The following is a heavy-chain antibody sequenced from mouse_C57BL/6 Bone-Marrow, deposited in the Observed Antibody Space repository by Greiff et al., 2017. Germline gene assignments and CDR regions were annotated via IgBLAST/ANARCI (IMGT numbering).Heavy chain of an antibody. J-gene: IGHJ1*03. Sequence: VQLQQSGAELVRPGASVTLSCTASGFNIKDAYMHWVKQRPEKGLEWIGWMDPENGATEYASKFQGKTTITADTSSNTAYLQLSSLTSEDTAVYYCTTWCHYYWSSSFVWGTGTTVTVSS. CDR3: TTWCHYYWSSSFV. CDR1: GFNIKDAY. D-gene: IGHD1-1*01. V-gene: IGHV14-4*01. CDR2: MDPENGAT.